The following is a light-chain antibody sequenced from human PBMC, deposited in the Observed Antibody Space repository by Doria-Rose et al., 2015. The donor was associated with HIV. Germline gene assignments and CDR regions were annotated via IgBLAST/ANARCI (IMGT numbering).Light chain of an antibody. CDR1: QDTSNY. CDR2: AAS. CDR3: QQYYSYPPT. V-gene: IGKV1-8*01. Sequence: AIRMTQSPSSLSASTGDRVTITCRASQDTSNYLAWYQQKPGKAPKLLIYAASTLQSGVPSRFSGSGSGTDFTLTISYLQSEDFATYYCQQYYSYPPTFGQGTKVVVK. J-gene: IGKJ1*01.